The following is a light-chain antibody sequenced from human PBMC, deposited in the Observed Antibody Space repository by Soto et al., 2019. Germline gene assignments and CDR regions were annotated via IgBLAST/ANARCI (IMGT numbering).Light chain of an antibody. V-gene: IGLV8-61*01. J-gene: IGLJ3*02. CDR2: GTN. CDR1: SGTVSTSNY. Sequence: QTVVTQEPSLSVSPGGTVTLTCGLSSGTVSTSNYPSWYQQTPGQPPRTLIYGTNTRSSGVPNRFSGSILGNKAALTITGAQADDESDYYCVLFVGSGIGVFGGGTKLTVL. CDR3: VLFVGSGIGV.